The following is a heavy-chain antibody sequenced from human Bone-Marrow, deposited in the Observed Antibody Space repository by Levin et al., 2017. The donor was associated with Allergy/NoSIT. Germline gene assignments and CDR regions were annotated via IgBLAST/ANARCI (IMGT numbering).Heavy chain of an antibody. J-gene: IGHJ3*02. CDR3: ARENYIVGHLQAFDI. CDR2: ISGSGGYT. Sequence: GESLKISCAASGFGFSDYSMSWIRQAPGKGLEWVSYISGSGGYTLYGDSVKGRFTISRDNAKSSVFLEMNSLKVEDTATYYCARENYIVGHLQAFDIWGQGTEVAVSS. CDR1: GFGFSDYS. V-gene: IGHV3-11*05. D-gene: IGHD2-15*01.